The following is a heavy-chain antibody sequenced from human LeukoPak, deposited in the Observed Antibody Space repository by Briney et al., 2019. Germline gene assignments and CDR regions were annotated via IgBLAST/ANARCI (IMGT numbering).Heavy chain of an antibody. D-gene: IGHD3-10*01. CDR2: IYYSGST. V-gene: IGHV4-59*01. CDR3: ARDWSVYGSGSYYKAHGHYYGMDV. J-gene: IGHJ6*02. CDR1: GGSISSYY. Sequence: PSETLSLTCTVSGGSISSYYWRWIRQPPGKGLEWIGYIYYSGSTNYNPSLKSRVTISVDTSKNQFSLKLSSVTAADTAVYYCARDWSVYGSGSYYKAHGHYYGMDVWGQGTTVTVSS.